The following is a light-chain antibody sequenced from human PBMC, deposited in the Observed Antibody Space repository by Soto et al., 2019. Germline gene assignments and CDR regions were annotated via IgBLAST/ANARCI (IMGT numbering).Light chain of an antibody. J-gene: IGKJ5*01. V-gene: IGKV3-11*01. CDR3: QQRSQWPPMT. Sequence: EILLTQSPVTLSLSPGQRATLSCRASQSISTYLAWYQVKPGQAPRPLIYDASSRATGVPARFSGSGSGTDFSLTISSLEPEDVAVYYCQQRSQWPPMTFGQGTRLEIK. CDR2: DAS. CDR1: QSISTY.